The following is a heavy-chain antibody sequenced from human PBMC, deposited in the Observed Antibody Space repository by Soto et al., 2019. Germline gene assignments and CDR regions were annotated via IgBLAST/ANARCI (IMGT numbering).Heavy chain of an antibody. CDR3: AKSPDGGGYDSSDY. CDR1: GYTFTGYY. D-gene: IGHD5-12*01. CDR2: INPNSGGT. V-gene: IGHV1-2*02. Sequence: ASVKVSCKASGYTFTGYYMHWVRQAPGQGLEWMGWINPNSGGTNYAQKFQGRVTMTRDTSISTAYMELNSLRAEDTAVYYCAKSPDGGGYDSSDYWGQGTLVTVSS. J-gene: IGHJ4*02.